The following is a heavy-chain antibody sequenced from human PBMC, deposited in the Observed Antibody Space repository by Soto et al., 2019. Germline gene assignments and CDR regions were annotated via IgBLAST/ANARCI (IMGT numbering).Heavy chain of an antibody. Sequence: PLEFSCLAYCVSGGPVHWASLSRVRQPPGKGLEWIGEINHSGSTNYNPSLKSRVTISVDTSKNQFSLKLSSVTAADTAVYYCARGRIYSSLNYWGQGTLVTAPQ. CDR2: INHSGST. D-gene: IGHD4-4*01. V-gene: IGHV4-34*01. CDR3: ARGRIYSSLNY. CDR1: GGPVHWAS. J-gene: IGHJ4*02.